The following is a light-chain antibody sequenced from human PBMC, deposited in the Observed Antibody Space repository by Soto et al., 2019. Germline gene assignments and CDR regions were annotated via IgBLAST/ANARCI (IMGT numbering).Light chain of an antibody. V-gene: IGKV3-11*01. CDR1: QSVRSN. CDR2: GAS. Sequence: EIVMTQSPATLSVSPVDIVTLAFRSSQSVRSNSAWYQQKPGQAPRLLIYGASLRATGIPARFSGSGSGTDFTLTISSLEPEDFAVYYCQQRSNWPSLTFGGGTKVDI. J-gene: IGKJ4*01. CDR3: QQRSNWPSLT.